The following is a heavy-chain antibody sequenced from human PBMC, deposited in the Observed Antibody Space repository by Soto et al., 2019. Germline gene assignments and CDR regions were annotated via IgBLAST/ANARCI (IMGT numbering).Heavy chain of an antibody. CDR2: INSDGSST. Sequence: GGSLRLSCAASGFTFSSYWMHWVRQAPGKGLVWVSRINSDGSSTNYADFVKGRFAISRDNANNMLYLQMNSLRAEDTAVYYCAKCPNCPHRYNMDVWGQGATVTVSS. CDR1: GFTFSSYW. V-gene: IGHV3-74*01. D-gene: IGHD1-1*01. J-gene: IGHJ6*02. CDR3: AKCPNCPHRYNMDV.